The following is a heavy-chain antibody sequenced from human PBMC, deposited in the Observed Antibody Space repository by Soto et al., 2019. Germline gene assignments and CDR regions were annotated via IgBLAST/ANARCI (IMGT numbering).Heavy chain of an antibody. CDR3: ARTGYYDILKDYYYGMDV. D-gene: IGHD3-9*01. CDR2: ISAYNGNT. J-gene: IGHJ6*02. V-gene: IGHV1-18*01. CDR1: GYTFTSYG. Sequence: QVPLVQSGAEVKKPGASVKVSCKASGYTFTSYGIIWVRQAPGQGLEWMGWISAYNGNTNYAQKLQGRVTMTTDTSTSTAYMELRSLRSDDTAVYYCARTGYYDILKDYYYGMDVWGQGTTVTVSS.